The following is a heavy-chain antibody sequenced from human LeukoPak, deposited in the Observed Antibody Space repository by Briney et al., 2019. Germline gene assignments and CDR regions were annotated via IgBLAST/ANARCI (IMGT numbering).Heavy chain of an antibody. Sequence: GGSLRLSCAASGFTFSSYSMNWVRQAPGKGLEWVSSISSSSSYIYYADSVKGRLTISRDNAKNSLYLQMNSLRAEDTAVYYCARDLDSGSGANWGQGTLVTVSS. CDR1: GFTFSSYS. V-gene: IGHV3-21*01. CDR3: ARDLDSGSGAN. J-gene: IGHJ4*02. D-gene: IGHD3-10*01. CDR2: ISSSSSYI.